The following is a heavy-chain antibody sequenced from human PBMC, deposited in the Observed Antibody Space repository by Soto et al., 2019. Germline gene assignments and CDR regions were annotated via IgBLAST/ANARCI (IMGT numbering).Heavy chain of an antibody. CDR1: GGSISSSSHY. Sequence: SETLSLTCTVSGGSISSSSHYWGWIRQPPGKGLEWIGNIYYSGSTYYNPSLNSRVTISVDTSKNQFSLKLSSVTAADTAVYYCASAGKCSGGSCYALEWFDPWGQGTLVTVSS. V-gene: IGHV4-39*01. CDR2: IYYSGST. J-gene: IGHJ5*02. D-gene: IGHD2-15*01. CDR3: ASAGKCSGGSCYALEWFDP.